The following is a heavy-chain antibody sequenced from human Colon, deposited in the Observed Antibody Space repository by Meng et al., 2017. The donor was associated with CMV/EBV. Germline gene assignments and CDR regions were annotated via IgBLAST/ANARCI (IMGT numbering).Heavy chain of an antibody. V-gene: IGHV3-72*01. D-gene: IGHD5-18*01. Sequence: VLRVEFGGGLVQPGGYLRLSCAASGLTFSDHYMDWVRQAPGKGPEWVGRIRDKPNSYSTDYAASVQGRFTISRDDSKNSLYLQMNSLKTEDTAVYYCIRLRGYPDYWGQGTLVTVSS. CDR1: GLTFSDHY. CDR3: IRLRGYPDY. J-gene: IGHJ4*02. CDR2: IRDKPNSYST.